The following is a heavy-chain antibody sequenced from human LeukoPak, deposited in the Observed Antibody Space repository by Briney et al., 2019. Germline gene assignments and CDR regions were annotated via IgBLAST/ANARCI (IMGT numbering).Heavy chain of an antibody. D-gene: IGHD3-22*01. Sequence: SRTLSLTCTVSGGSISSGGYYWSWIGQHPGKGLEWIGYIYYSGSTYYNPSLKSRVTISVDTSKNQFSLKLSSVTAADTAVYYCARGLHDYYDSSGYYSSGDHWFDPWGQGTLVTVSS. V-gene: IGHV4-31*03. CDR3: ARGLHDYYDSSGYYSSGDHWFDP. CDR2: IYYSGST. CDR1: GGSISSGGYY. J-gene: IGHJ5*02.